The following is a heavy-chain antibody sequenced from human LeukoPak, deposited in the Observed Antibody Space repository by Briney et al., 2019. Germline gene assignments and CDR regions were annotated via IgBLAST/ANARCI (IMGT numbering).Heavy chain of an antibody. V-gene: IGHV1-24*01. Sequence: GASVKVSCKVSGYTLTELSMHWVRQAPGKGLEWMGGFDPEDGETIYAQKFQGRVTMTRDTSISTAYMELSRLRSDDTAVYYCARALSSSSWRTPPYFDYWGQGTLVTVSS. CDR1: GYTLTELS. CDR3: ARALSSSSWRTPPYFDY. J-gene: IGHJ4*02. CDR2: FDPEDGET. D-gene: IGHD6-13*01.